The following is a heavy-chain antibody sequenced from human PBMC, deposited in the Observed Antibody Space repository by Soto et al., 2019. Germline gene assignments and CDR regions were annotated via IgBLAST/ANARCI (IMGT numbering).Heavy chain of an antibody. D-gene: IGHD2-15*01. V-gene: IGHV1-69*01. CDR1: GGTFSSYA. Sequence: QVQLVQSGAEVKKPGSSVKVSCKASGGTFSSYAISWVRQAPGQGLEWMGGIIPIFGTANYAQKFQGRVTITADESTSTDYVELSSLRSEDTAVYYCARDSSLPVEDYYYYGMDVWGQGTTVTVSS. CDR3: ARDSSLPVEDYYYYGMDV. CDR2: IIPIFGTA. J-gene: IGHJ6*02.